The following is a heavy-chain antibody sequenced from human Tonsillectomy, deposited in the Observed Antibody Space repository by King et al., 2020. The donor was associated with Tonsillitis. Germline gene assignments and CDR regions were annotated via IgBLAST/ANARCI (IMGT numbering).Heavy chain of an antibody. V-gene: IGHV4-59*01. J-gene: IGHJ5*02. CDR2: IFYTGST. Sequence: QLQESGPGLAKPSETLSLTCTVSNGSISEYYWNWIRQTPGKGLEWIGYIFYTGSTNYNPSLKGRVTISLDTSNNQVSLKLQSVTTADTAVYYCAREGAAAVGWFDPWGQGTLVTVYS. D-gene: IGHD6-13*01. CDR1: NGSISEYY. CDR3: AREGAAAVGWFDP.